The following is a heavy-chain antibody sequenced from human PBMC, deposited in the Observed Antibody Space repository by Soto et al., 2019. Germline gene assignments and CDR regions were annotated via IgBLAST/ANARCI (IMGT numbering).Heavy chain of an antibody. D-gene: IGHD3-22*01. J-gene: IGHJ3*02. Sequence: ASVQVSCKASGYTFTCYYMHWVRQAPGQGLEWMGWLNPNRGGTNYAQKFQGRVTMTRETSISTAYMELSRLRSDDTAVYYCARPPGLIVVGAFNIWGQGTMVTVS. CDR1: GYTFTCYY. V-gene: IGHV1-2*02. CDR2: LNPNRGGT. CDR3: ARPPGLIVVGAFNI.